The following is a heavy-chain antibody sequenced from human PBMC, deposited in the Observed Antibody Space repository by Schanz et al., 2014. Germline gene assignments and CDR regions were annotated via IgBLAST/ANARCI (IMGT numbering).Heavy chain of an antibody. CDR1: GFTFSSYA. J-gene: IGHJ4*02. CDR3: ARDRGYCSGGSCLTFDY. Sequence: EAQLLASGGGLVQPGGSLRLSCAASGFTFSSYAMSWVRQAPGKGLEWVSALSGSGGSTYYADSVKGRFTISRDNSKNTLYLQMNSLRAEDTAVYYCARDRGYCSGGSCLTFDYWGQGTLVTVSS. CDR2: LSGSGGST. D-gene: IGHD2-15*01. V-gene: IGHV3-23*01.